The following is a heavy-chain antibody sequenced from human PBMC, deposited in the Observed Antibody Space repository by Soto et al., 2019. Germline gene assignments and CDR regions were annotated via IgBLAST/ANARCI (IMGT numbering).Heavy chain of an antibody. J-gene: IGHJ4*02. CDR3: ARGYCSSIGCSHYFDY. Sequence: SVKVSCKASGYTFSGNYMHWVRQAPGEGLEWMALINPTTGDTKYAQKFQGRVTMTWDTAISTAYMELSRLRSDDTAIYFCARGYCSSIGCSHYFDYWGQGTMVTVSS. CDR2: INPTTGDT. D-gene: IGHD2-2*01. V-gene: IGHV1-2*02. CDR1: GYTFSGNY.